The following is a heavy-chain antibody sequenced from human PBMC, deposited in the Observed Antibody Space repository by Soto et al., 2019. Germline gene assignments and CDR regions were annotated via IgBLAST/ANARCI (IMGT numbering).Heavy chain of an antibody. CDR3: ARDRDDYGSGNYYNRIDF. Sequence: QVQLVQSGAEVKKPGSSVKVSCKASGGIFSTYAISWLRQAPGQGLEWMGGIIPIFGTPNYAQRFQGRVTITADESTSTAYMELSELRSEDTAVYYCARDRDDYGSGNYYNRIDFWGQGTLVTVSS. V-gene: IGHV1-69*01. CDR2: IIPIFGTP. D-gene: IGHD3-10*01. CDR1: GGIFSTYA. J-gene: IGHJ4*02.